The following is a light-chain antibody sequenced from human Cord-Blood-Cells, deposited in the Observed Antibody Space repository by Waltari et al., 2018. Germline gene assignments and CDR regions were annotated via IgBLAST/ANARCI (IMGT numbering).Light chain of an antibody. CDR1: SSNIGAGYD. CDR3: QSYDSSLTHWV. V-gene: IGLV1-40*01. CDR2: GNS. Sequence: QSVLTQPPSVSGAPGQRVTISCTGSSSNIGAGYDVHWYQQLPGTAPKLLIHGNSNRPSGVPDRFSGSKSGTSASLAITGLQAEDEADYYCQSYDSSLTHWVFGGGTKLTVL. J-gene: IGLJ3*02.